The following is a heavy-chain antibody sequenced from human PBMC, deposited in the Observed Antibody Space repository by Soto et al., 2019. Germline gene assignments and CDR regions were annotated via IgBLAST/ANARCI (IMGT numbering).Heavy chain of an antibody. CDR2: LYYGRSA. D-gene: IGHD3-22*01. CDR1: GGSISSYY. Sequence: SETLSLTCTVSGGSISSYYWSWIRQPPGKGLESIGYLYYGRSANYNPSLKSRVTISVDTSKKQFSLKLSSVTAADTAVYYCARQDTSGYAFDSWGPGTLVTVSS. V-gene: IGHV4-59*08. CDR3: ARQDTSGYAFDS. J-gene: IGHJ4*02.